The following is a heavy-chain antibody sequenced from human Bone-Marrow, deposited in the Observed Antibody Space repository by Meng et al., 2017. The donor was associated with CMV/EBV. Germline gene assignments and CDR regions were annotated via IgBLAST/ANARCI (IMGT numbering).Heavy chain of an antibody. J-gene: IGHJ6*02. D-gene: IGHD2-2*01. CDR3: ARSLGGCSSTSCLDYYYGMDV. V-gene: IGHV1-2*02. Sequence: ASVKVSCKASGYTFTGYYMHWVRQAPGQGLEWMGWINPNSGGTNYAQKFQGRVTMTRDTSISTAYMELNRLRSDDTAVYYCARSLGGCSSTSCLDYYYGMDVWGQGTTVTVSS. CDR2: INPNSGGT. CDR1: GYTFTGYY.